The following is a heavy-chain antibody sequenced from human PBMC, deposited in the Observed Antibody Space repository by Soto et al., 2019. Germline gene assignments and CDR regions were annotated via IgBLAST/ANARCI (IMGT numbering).Heavy chain of an antibody. CDR1: GYTFTSYY. D-gene: IGHD1-26*01. Sequence: QVQLVQSGAEVKKPGASVKVSCKASGYTFTSYYMHWVRQAPGQGLEWMGIINPSGGSTSYAQKFQGRVTMTRDTSTSTVYMELSSLRSEDTAVYYCAREGVPQWEPNDFQHWGQGTLVTVSS. V-gene: IGHV1-46*01. CDR3: AREGVPQWEPNDFQH. J-gene: IGHJ1*01. CDR2: INPSGGST.